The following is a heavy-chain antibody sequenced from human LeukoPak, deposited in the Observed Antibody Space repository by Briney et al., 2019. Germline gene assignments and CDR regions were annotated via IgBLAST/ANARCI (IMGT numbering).Heavy chain of an antibody. CDR1: GGSFNGYY. CDR3: AREGESYYYDSSGYYY. D-gene: IGHD3-22*01. Sequence: SETLSLTCAVYGGSFNGYYWSWIRQPPGKGLEWIGYIYYSGSTNYNPSLKSRVTISVDTSKNQFSLKLSSVTAADTAVYYCAREGESYYYDSSGYYYWGQGTLVTVSS. J-gene: IGHJ4*02. V-gene: IGHV4-59*01. CDR2: IYYSGST.